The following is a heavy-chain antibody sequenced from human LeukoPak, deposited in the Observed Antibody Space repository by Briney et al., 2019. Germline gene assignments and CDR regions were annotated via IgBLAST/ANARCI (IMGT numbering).Heavy chain of an antibody. Sequence: SETLSLTCTVSGGSISSSSYYWGWIRQPPGKGLEWIGSIYYSGSTYYNPSLKSRVTMSVDTSKNQFSLKLSSVTAADTAVYYCARGVTGATALDYWGQGTLVTVSS. V-gene: IGHV4-39*07. CDR1: GGSISSSSYY. J-gene: IGHJ4*02. D-gene: IGHD1-26*01. CDR2: IYYSGST. CDR3: ARGVTGATALDY.